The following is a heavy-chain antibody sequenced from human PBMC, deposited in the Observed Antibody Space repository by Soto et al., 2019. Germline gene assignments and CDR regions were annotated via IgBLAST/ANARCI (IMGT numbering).Heavy chain of an antibody. J-gene: IGHJ4*02. V-gene: IGHV1-69*06. CDR2: IIPVFNTT. Sequence: QVHLVQSEAEVKKPGSSVKVSCKASGGTFSSYTVSWVRQAPEQGLEWVGGIIPVFNTTYNAQKFQGRVTILADKSTSTAYMELSNLRSEDTAVYYCARSLGRGWTPYWGQGTLVTVSS. CDR1: GGTFSSYT. CDR3: ARSLGRGWTPY. D-gene: IGHD6-19*01.